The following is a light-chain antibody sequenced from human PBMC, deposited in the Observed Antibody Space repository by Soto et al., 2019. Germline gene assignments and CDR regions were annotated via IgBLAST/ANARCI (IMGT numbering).Light chain of an antibody. V-gene: IGLV2-14*03. J-gene: IGLJ1*01. CDR1: ISDVSGYNF. CDR2: DVS. CDR3: SSYTSSNTYV. Sequence: QSALTQPASVSGSPGQSITISCTGTISDVSGYNFVSWYQQYPGEAPKLMIYDVSNRPSGVSNRFSGSKSGNTASLTISGLQAEEEADYYCSSYTSSNTYVFGTGTKLTVL.